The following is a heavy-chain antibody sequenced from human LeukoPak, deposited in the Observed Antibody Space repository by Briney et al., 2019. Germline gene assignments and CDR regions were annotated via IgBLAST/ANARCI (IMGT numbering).Heavy chain of an antibody. CDR3: AKSPGYDFWSGYQYYFDY. CDR2: ISGSGGST. J-gene: IGHJ4*02. Sequence: GSLRLSCAASGFTFSSYAMSWVRPAPGKGLAWVSAISGSGGSTYYADSVKGRFTISRDNSKNTLYLQMNSLRAEDTAVYYCAKSPGYDFWSGYQYYFDYWGQGTLVTVSS. D-gene: IGHD3-3*01. V-gene: IGHV3-23*01. CDR1: GFTFSSYA.